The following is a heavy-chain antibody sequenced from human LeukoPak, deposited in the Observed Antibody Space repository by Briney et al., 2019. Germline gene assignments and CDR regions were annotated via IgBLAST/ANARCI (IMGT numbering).Heavy chain of an antibody. J-gene: IGHJ4*02. D-gene: IGHD2-8*01. CDR1: GYTFTSNY. CDR3: ARDLRITVSVAEKMNSGY. V-gene: IGHV1-46*01. Sequence: ASVKVSCKAFGYTFTSNYMHWVRQAPGQGPEWMGVISPSGGSTTYAQKFQGRVTLTRDMSTSTDYLELSSLRSEDTAVYYCARDLRITVSVAEKMNSGYWGQGTLVTVSS. CDR2: ISPSGGST.